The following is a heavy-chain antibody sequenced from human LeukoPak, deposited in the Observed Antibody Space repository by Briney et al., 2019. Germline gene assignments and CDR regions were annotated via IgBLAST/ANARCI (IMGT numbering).Heavy chain of an antibody. CDR1: GFTFSSYA. V-gene: IGHV3-23*01. D-gene: IGHD4-17*01. CDR2: ICASGAYT. Sequence: GGXLRLSCAASGFTFSSYAMNWVRQAPGKGLERVSAICASGAYTFYADSVKGRFTISRDNSRNTLYLQMNSLRAEDTAVYYCAKRPTMTTVTTPSWRVCDSWGQGTLVTVSS. CDR3: AKRPTMTTVTTPSWRVCDS. J-gene: IGHJ4*02.